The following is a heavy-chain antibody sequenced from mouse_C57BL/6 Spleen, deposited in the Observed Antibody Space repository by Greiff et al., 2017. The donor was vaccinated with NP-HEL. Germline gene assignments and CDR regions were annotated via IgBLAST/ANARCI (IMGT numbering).Heavy chain of an antibody. D-gene: IGHD1-1*01. CDR1: GYSFTGYY. CDR3: ARSVVATRGYFDY. J-gene: IGHJ2*01. V-gene: IGHV1-42*01. CDR2: INPSTGGT. Sequence: SGPELVKPGASVKISCKASGYSFTGYYMNWVKQSPEKSLEWIGEINPSTGGTTYNQKFKAKATLTVDKSSSTAYMQLKSLTSEDSAVYYCARSVVATRGYFDYWGQGTTLTVSS.